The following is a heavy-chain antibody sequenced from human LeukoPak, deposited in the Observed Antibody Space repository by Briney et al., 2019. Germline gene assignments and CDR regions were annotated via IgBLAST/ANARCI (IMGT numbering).Heavy chain of an antibody. CDR1: GFTSSSYS. J-gene: IGHJ4*02. D-gene: IGHD6-6*01. CDR2: ISSSSSTI. V-gene: IGHV3-48*01. Sequence: GGSLRLSCAASGFTSSSYSMNWVRQAPGKGLEWVSYISSSSSTIYYADSVKGRFTISRDNAKNSLYLQMNSLRAEDTAVYYCARTRGYSSSPIRTPCFDYWGQGTLVTVSS. CDR3: ARTRGYSSSPIRTPCFDY.